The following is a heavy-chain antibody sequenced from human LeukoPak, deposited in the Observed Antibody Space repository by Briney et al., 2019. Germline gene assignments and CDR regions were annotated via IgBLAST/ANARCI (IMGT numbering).Heavy chain of an antibody. CDR3: ARPNRPITGRVDY. J-gene: IGHJ4*02. CDR1: GGSISSGSYY. Sequence: PSQTLSLTCTVSGGSISSGSYYWGWIRQPPGKGLEWIGSIYYSGSTYYNPSLKSRVTISVDTSKNQFSLKLSSVTAADTAVYYCARPNRPITGRVDYWGQGTLVTVSS. D-gene: IGHD1-14*01. CDR2: IYYSGST. V-gene: IGHV4-39*01.